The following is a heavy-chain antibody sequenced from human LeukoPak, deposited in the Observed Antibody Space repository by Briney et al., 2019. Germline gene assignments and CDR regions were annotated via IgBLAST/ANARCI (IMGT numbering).Heavy chain of an antibody. CDR1: GYTFTSYG. CDR2: ISAYNGNT. D-gene: IGHD2-2*02. J-gene: IGHJ4*02. Sequence: GASVKVSCKASGYTFTSYGISWVRQAPGQGLEWMGWISAYNGNTNYAQKLQGRVTMTTDTSTSTAYMELRSLRSDDTAVYNCARDYHIVVVSAAIWEVYSSGWYLDYWGQGTLVTVSS. V-gene: IGHV1-18*01. CDR3: ARDYHIVVVSAAIWEVYSSGWYLDY.